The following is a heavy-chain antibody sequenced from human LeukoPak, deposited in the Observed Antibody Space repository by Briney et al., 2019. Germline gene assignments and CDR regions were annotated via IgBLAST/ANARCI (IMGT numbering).Heavy chain of an antibody. J-gene: IGHJ4*01. CDR2: FDPKEGER. CDR1: GGTLTELS. D-gene: IGHD3-10*01. V-gene: IGHV1-24*01. CDR3: TTREIVVEPAQTSMVRGVLWRSDF. Sequence: ASVKVSCKVPGGTLTELSMHWVRQAPGKGLEWMGGFDPKEGERVYAQNFQGRFTMTEDTSSGTAYMELNSLRSEDTAVYYCTTREIVVEPAQTSMVRGVLWRSDFWGHGTLVTVSS.